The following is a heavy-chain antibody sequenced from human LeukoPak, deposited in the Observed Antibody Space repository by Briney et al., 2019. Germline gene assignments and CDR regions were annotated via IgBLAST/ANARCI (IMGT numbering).Heavy chain of an antibody. D-gene: IGHD4-17*01. V-gene: IGHV4-39*07. J-gene: IGHJ4*02. CDR3: ARDAESDTGDFLYFDY. CDR2: VYYSGSS. CDR1: GDSITSNSFY. Sequence: SETLSLTCTVSGDSITSNSFYWGWIRQPPGKGLEWIGSVYYSGSSYSNPSLKSRVTISVDTPKNQFSLKVTSVTAADTAVYYCARDAESDTGDFLYFDYWGQGTLVTVSS.